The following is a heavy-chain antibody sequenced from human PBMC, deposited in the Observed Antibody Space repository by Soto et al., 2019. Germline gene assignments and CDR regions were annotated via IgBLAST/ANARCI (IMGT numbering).Heavy chain of an antibody. V-gene: IGHV4-4*02. J-gene: IGHJ4*02. CDR3: ARGFIAAAGRRGYYFDY. CDR2: IYHSGST. CDR1: SGSISSSNW. Sequence: SETLSLTCAVSSGSISSSNWWSWVRQPPGKGLEWIGEIYHSGSTNYNPSLKSRVTISVDKSKNQFSLKLSSVTAADTAVYYCARGFIAAAGRRGYYFDYWGQGTLVTVSS. D-gene: IGHD6-13*01.